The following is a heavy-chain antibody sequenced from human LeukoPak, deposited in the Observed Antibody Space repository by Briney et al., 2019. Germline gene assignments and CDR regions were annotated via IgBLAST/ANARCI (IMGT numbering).Heavy chain of an antibody. D-gene: IGHD6-19*01. CDR1: GFTFDDFA. J-gene: IGHJ4*02. Sequence: GGSLRLSCAASGFTFDDFAMGWVRQAPGKGPEWVSDIKWDGSFIRYADYVRGRFTISRDNAKNSLDLEMNSLGVEDTAFYYCARGRIAVTGPHYFDYWGQGTLVTVSS. CDR3: ARGRIAVTGPHYFDY. V-gene: IGHV3-20*04. CDR2: IKWDGSFI.